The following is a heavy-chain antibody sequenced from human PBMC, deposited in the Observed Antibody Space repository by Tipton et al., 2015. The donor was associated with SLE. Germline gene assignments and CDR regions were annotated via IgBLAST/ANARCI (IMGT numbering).Heavy chain of an antibody. D-gene: IGHD6-13*01. V-gene: IGHV4-61*02. CDR2: IYTSGSP. Sequence: TLSLTCTVSGGSISSGSYYWSWIRQPAGKGLEWIGRIYTSGSPNYNPSLKSRVTISVDTSKNQFSLKLSSVTAADTAVYYCARVNIAAAGHFDYWGQGTLVTVSS. J-gene: IGHJ4*02. CDR3: ARVNIAAAGHFDY. CDR1: GGSISSGSYY.